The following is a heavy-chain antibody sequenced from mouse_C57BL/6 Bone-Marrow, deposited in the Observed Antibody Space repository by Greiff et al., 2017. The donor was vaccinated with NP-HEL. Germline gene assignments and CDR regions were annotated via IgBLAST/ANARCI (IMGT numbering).Heavy chain of an antibody. CDR2: INPYNGDT. J-gene: IGHJ3*01. D-gene: IGHD1-1*01. V-gene: IGHV1-20*01. CDR3: ARRGTVVPFAY. CDR1: GYSFTGYF. Sequence: EVKLQESGPELVKPGDSVKISCKASGYSFTGYFMNWVMQSHGKSLEWIGRINPYNGDTFYNQKFKGKATLTVDKSSSTAHMELRSLTSEDSAVYYCARRGTVVPFAYWGQGTLVTVSA.